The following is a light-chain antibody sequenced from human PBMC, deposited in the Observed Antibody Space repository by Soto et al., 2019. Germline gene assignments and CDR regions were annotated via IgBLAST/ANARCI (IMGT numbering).Light chain of an antibody. CDR1: QRVSSN. J-gene: IGKJ4*01. CDR2: GAS. V-gene: IGKV3-15*01. Sequence: EIVMRRSRGTLSVSPGERATLSCRASQRVSSNLAWYQQKPGQAPRLLIYGASTRATGIPATFSGSGSGTEFTLTISSLQSEDFAVYYCQQYDNWPLTFGGGTKVDIK. CDR3: QQYDNWPLT.